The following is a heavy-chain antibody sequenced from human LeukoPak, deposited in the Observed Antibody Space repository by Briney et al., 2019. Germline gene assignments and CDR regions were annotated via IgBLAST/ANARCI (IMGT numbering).Heavy chain of an antibody. CDR2: IYYSGST. V-gene: IGHV4-61*08. CDR3: ARGPWFGETTFDY. Sequence: SETLSLTCTVSGGSISSGDYYWSWIRQPPGKGLEWIGYIYYSGSTNYNPSLKSRVTISVDTSKNQFSLKLSSVTAADTAVYYCARGPWFGETTFDYWGQGTLVTVSS. J-gene: IGHJ4*02. CDR1: GGSISSGDYY. D-gene: IGHD3-10*01.